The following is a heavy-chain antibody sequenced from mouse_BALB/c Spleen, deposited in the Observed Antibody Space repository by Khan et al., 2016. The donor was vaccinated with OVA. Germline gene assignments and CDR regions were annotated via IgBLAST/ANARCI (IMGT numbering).Heavy chain of an antibody. CDR1: GFTFSNYA. CDR2: ISSGGST. Sequence: EVGLVESGGGLVKPGGSLKFSCAASGFTFSNYAMSWVRQTPEKRLEWVASISSGGSTYYPDSVKGRFTISRDNARNILYLQMSSLRSEDTAMYYCARDYWFTYWGQGTLVTVSA. V-gene: IGHV5-6-5*01. J-gene: IGHJ3*01. CDR3: ARDYWFTY.